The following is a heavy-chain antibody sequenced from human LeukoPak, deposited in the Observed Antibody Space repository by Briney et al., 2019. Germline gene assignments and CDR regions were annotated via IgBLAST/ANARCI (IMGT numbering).Heavy chain of an antibody. J-gene: IGHJ6*02. CDR3: ARRLLNYGMDV. Sequence: SETLSLSCTVSGGSISSYYWTWIRQPPGKGLEWIGYIYYSGSTDYNPSLESRVTISVDTSKNQFSLKLSSVTAADTAVYFCARRLLNYGMDVWGQGTTVTVSS. CDR1: GGSISSYY. CDR2: IYYSGST. V-gene: IGHV4-59*08.